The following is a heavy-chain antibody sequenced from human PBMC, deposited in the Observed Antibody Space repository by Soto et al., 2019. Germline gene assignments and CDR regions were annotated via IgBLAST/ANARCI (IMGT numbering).Heavy chain of an antibody. CDR1: GGSISSSSYY. CDR2: IYYSGST. J-gene: IGHJ5*02. Sequence: QLQLQESGPGLVKPSETLSLTCTVSGGSISSSSYYWGWIRQPPGKGLGWIGSIYYSGSTYYNPSLRSRVTISVDTSKNQCSLKLSSVTAADTAVYYCARRLWFGEGHMFDPWGQGTLVTVSS. V-gene: IGHV4-39*01. D-gene: IGHD3-10*01. CDR3: ARRLWFGEGHMFDP.